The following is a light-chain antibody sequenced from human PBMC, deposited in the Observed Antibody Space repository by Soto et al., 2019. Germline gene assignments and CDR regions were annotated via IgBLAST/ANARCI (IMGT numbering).Light chain of an antibody. CDR1: QSINNFY. CDR3: QQRSNWPIT. Sequence: EIVLTQSPGTLSLSPGERATLSFRASQSINNFYFAWYQQKPGQAPSLLIYDASTRATGTPARFSGSGSGTKFTLSISSLQSEDFAVYYCQQRSNWPITFGQGTRLEIK. J-gene: IGKJ5*01. CDR2: DAS. V-gene: IGKV3D-20*02.